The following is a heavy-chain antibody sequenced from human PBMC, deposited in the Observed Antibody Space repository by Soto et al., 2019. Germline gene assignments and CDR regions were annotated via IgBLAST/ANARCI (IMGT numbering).Heavy chain of an antibody. CDR3: ARGGHVVVVTAALDY. V-gene: IGHV1-46*01. D-gene: IGHD2-21*02. CDR1: GDTFTDDY. Sequence: QVQLMQSGAEVKKPGASVKVSCKASGDTFTDDYIHWVRQAPGQGLEWMGTVNPSGGHTTYAQHFLGRVTMTRDTSTSTLYMELTSLTSDDTAIYYGARGGHVVVVTAALDYWGQGTLVTVSS. CDR2: VNPSGGHT. J-gene: IGHJ4*02.